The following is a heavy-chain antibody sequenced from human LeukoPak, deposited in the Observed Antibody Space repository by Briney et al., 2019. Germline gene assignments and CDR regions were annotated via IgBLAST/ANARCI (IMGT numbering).Heavy chain of an antibody. V-gene: IGHV5-51*01. D-gene: IGHD1-26*01. J-gene: IGHJ3*02. CDR2: IYPGDSDT. Sequence: GESLKISCKGSGYRFTSYWIGWVRQMPGKGLEWVGIIYPGDSDTRYSPSFQGQVTISADKSISTAYLQWSSLKASDTAMYYCAREILRSRGAFDIWGQGTMVTVSS. CDR1: GYRFTSYW. CDR3: AREILRSRGAFDI.